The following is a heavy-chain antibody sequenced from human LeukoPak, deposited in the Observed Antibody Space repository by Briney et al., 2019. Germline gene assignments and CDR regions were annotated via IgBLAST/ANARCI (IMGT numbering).Heavy chain of an antibody. V-gene: IGHV4-59*08. Sequence: SETLSLTCTVSGGSISSYYWSWIRQPPGKGLEWIGYICYSGSTNYNPSLKSRVTISVDTSKNQFSLKLSSVTAADTAVYYCARQGGSGEIDYWGQGTLVTVSS. CDR3: ARQGGSGEIDY. CDR2: ICYSGST. J-gene: IGHJ4*02. D-gene: IGHD3-10*01. CDR1: GGSISSYY.